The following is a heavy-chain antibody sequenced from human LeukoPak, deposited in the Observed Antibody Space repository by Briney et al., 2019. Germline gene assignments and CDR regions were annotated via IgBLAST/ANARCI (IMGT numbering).Heavy chain of an antibody. CDR2: IIPIFGTA. J-gene: IGHJ6*02. Sequence: ASVKVSCKASGGTFSSYAISWVRQAPGQGLEWMGGIIPIFGTANYAQKFQGRVTITADESTSTAYMELSSLRSEDTAVYYCARASLVVPAAIPLGMDVWGQGTMVTVSS. V-gene: IGHV1-69*13. CDR3: ARASLVVPAAIPLGMDV. D-gene: IGHD2-2*02. CDR1: GGTFSSYA.